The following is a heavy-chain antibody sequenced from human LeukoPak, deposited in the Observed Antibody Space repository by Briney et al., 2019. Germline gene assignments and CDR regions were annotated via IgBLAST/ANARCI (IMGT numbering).Heavy chain of an antibody. D-gene: IGHD3-3*01. CDR2: IYYSGST. V-gene: IGHV4-59*01. Sequence: SETLSLTCTVSGGSISSYYWSWIRQPPGKGLEWIGYIYYSGSTNYNPSLKSRVTISVDTSKNQFSLKLSSVTAADTAVYYCARVTSAITIFGVVIDAFDIWGQGTMVTVSS. J-gene: IGHJ3*02. CDR3: ARVTSAITIFGVVIDAFDI. CDR1: GGSISSYY.